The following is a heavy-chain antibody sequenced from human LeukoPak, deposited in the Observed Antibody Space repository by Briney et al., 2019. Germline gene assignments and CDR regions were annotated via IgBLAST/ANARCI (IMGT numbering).Heavy chain of an antibody. CDR1: GGSFSGYY. CDR3: ARDEYSGYDYPY. D-gene: IGHD5-12*01. CDR2: INHSGST. J-gene: IGHJ4*02. V-gene: IGHV4-34*01. Sequence: SETLSLTCAVYGGSFSGYYWSWIRQPPGKGLEWIGEINHSGSTNYNPSLKSRVTISVDTSKNQFSLKLSSVTAADTAVYYCARDEYSGYDYPYWGQGTLVTVSS.